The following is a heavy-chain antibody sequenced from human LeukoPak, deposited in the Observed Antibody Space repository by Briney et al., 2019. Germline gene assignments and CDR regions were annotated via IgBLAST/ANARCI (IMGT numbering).Heavy chain of an antibody. Sequence: SETLSLTCTVSGGSISSFYWSWIRQPPGKGLEWIGYIYYSGGTNYNPSLKSRVTISVETSKNHFSLKLSSVTAADTAVYYCARETTLMGYSSGLGFNYWGQGALVTVSS. V-gene: IGHV4-59*01. CDR1: GGSISSFY. J-gene: IGHJ4*02. D-gene: IGHD6-19*01. CDR3: ARETTLMGYSSGLGFNY. CDR2: IYYSGGT.